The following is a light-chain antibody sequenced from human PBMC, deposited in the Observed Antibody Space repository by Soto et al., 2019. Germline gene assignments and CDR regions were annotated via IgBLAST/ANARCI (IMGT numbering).Light chain of an antibody. Sequence: DIQMTQSPSSVSASIGDRVTITCRASQGISTWLAWYQQKPGKAPNLLIYGESRLQSGVPSRFSDSGSGTDYTLPISRLQPENFATYYCQQANTFPITFGQGTRLEIK. V-gene: IGKV1-12*01. CDR1: QGISTW. CDR3: QQANTFPIT. J-gene: IGKJ5*01. CDR2: GES.